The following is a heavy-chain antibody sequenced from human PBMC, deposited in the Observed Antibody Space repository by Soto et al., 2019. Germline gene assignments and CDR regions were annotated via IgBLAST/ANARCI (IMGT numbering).Heavy chain of an antibody. D-gene: IGHD2-2*01. CDR2: ISSNGGST. CDR1: GFTFSSYA. Sequence: RGSLRLSCSASGFTFSSYAMHWVRQAPGKGLEYVSAISSNGGSTYYADSVKGRFTISRDNSKNTLYLQMSSLRAEDTAVYYSARSVVVPAVMSFCGQGSTVPLSS. V-gene: IGHV3-64D*06. J-gene: IGHJ6*02. CDR3: ARSVVVPAVMSF.